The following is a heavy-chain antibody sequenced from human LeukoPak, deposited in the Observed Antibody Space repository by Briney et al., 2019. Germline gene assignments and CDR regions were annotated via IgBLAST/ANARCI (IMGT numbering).Heavy chain of an antibody. CDR2: IYYSGSI. CDR3: ARHSAAVAGSDY. Sequence: SETLSLTCTVSGGSISSSSYYWGWIRQPPGKGLEWIGSIYYSGSIYYNPSLKSRVTISVDTSKNQFSLKLSSVTAADTAVYYCARHSAAVAGSDYWGQGALVTVSS. D-gene: IGHD6-19*01. V-gene: IGHV4-39*01. J-gene: IGHJ4*02. CDR1: GGSISSSSYY.